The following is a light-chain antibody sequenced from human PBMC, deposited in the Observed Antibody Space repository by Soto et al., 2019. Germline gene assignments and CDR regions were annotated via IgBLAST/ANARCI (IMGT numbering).Light chain of an antibody. J-gene: IGKJ1*01. Sequence: EIVLTQSPGTLSLSPGEKATLSCRASQSVSGSYLAWYQQKPGQAPRLLTYGASSSATGIPDRFSGSGSGTGFTLTISRLEPEDFAVYYCQQYGSLPRTFGQGTKVEI. CDR1: QSVSGSY. V-gene: IGKV3-20*01. CDR2: GAS. CDR3: QQYGSLPRT.